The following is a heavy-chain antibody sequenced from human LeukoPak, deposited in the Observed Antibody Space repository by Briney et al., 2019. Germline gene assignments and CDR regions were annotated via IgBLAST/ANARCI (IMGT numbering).Heavy chain of an antibody. CDR1: GFTFSSFT. V-gene: IGHV3-21*01. D-gene: IGHD3-22*01. CDR2: ISSSSSYI. Sequence: PGGSLRLSRAASGFTFSSFTMNWVREAPGKGLEWVSSISSSSSYIYYADSVKGRFTISRDNAKNSLYMQMNSLRAEDTAVYYCAREVFPSYDSSAYGGSVYWGQGTLVTVSS. CDR3: AREVFPSYDSSAYGGSVY. J-gene: IGHJ4*02.